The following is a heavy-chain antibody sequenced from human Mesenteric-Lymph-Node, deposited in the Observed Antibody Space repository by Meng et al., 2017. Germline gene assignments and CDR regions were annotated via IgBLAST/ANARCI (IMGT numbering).Heavy chain of an antibody. J-gene: IGHJ4*02. Sequence: KVSCKGSGYSFTSYWIGWVRQMPGKGLEWMGIIYPGDSDTRYSPSFQGQVTISADKSISTAYLQWSSLKASDTAMYYCARNSETTGADFDYWGQGTLVTVSS. D-gene: IGHD1-1*01. CDR1: GYSFTSYW. V-gene: IGHV5-51*01. CDR3: ARNSETTGADFDY. CDR2: IYPGDSDT.